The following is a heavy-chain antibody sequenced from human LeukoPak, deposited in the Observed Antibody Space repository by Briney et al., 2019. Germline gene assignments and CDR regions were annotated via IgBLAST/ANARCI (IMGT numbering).Heavy chain of an antibody. V-gene: IGHV4-59*08. CDR2: IYYSGST. Sequence: ASETLSLACSVSGGSISNYYWSWIRQPPGKGLEWIGYIYYSGSTNYNPSLKSRVTISVHTSKNQFSLKVRSVTAADTAVYYCARCSRGTSVGMDVWGQGTTVTVSS. CDR3: ARCSRGTSVGMDV. CDR1: GGSISNYY. D-gene: IGHD1-1*01. J-gene: IGHJ6*02.